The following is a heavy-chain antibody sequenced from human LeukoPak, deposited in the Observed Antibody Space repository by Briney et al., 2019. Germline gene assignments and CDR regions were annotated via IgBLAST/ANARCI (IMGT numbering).Heavy chain of an antibody. Sequence: GGSLRLSCAASGITFSSYGMSWVRQAPGKGLEWASSISSTGGTTYYADSVKGRFTISRDNSKNTLYLQMNSLRAEDTAVYYCARDEHPEYYFDYWGQGTLVTVSS. CDR2: ISSTGGTT. CDR3: ARDEHPEYYFDY. CDR1: GITFSSYG. J-gene: IGHJ4*02. V-gene: IGHV3-23*01.